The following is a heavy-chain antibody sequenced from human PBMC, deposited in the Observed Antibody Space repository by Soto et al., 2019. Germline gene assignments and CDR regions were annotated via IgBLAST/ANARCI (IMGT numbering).Heavy chain of an antibody. CDR3: TTGYYDSSGYYGTLEHWYFDL. CDR2: IKGKTDGGTT. Sequence: GGSLRLSCAASGFTFSNAWMSWVRQAPGKGLEWVGRIKGKTDGGTTDYAAPVKGRFTISRDDSKNTLYLQMNSLKTEDTAVYYCTTGYYDSSGYYGTLEHWYFDLWGRGTLVTVS. V-gene: IGHV3-15*01. D-gene: IGHD3-22*01. CDR1: GFTFSNAW. J-gene: IGHJ2*01.